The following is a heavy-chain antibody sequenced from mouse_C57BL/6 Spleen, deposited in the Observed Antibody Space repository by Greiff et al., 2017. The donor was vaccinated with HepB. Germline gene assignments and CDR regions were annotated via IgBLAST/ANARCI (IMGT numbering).Heavy chain of an antibody. CDR1: GYSFTGYY. CDR2: INPSTGGT. CDR3: ASNYEEAMDY. V-gene: IGHV1-42*01. Sequence: VQLKESGPELVKPGASVKISCKASGYSFTGYYMNWVKQSPEKSLEWIGEINPSTGGTTYNQKFKAKATLTVDKSSSTAYMQLKSLTSEDSAVYYCASNYEEAMDYWGQGTSVTVSS. J-gene: IGHJ4*01. D-gene: IGHD2-1*01.